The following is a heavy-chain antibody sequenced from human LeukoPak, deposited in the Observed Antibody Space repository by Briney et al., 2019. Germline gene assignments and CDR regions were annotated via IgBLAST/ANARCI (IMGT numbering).Heavy chain of an antibody. Sequence: SETLSLTCAVYGGSFSGYYWSWIRQPPGKGLEWIGYIYYSGSTNYNPSLKSRVTISVDTSKNQFSLKLSSVTAADTAVYYCAREIVTWSSGDKYCFDYWGQGTLVTVSS. CDR2: IYYSGST. CDR3: AREIVTWSSGDKYCFDY. V-gene: IGHV4-59*01. J-gene: IGHJ4*02. CDR1: GGSFSGYY. D-gene: IGHD6-19*01.